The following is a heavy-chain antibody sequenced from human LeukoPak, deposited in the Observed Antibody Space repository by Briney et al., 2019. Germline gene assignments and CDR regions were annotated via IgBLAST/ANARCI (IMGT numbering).Heavy chain of an antibody. CDR2: IYSGGST. D-gene: IGHD3-22*01. V-gene: IGHV3-53*01. CDR1: GFTVSSNY. CDR3: ARARYYDSSGYTL. J-gene: IGHJ4*02. Sequence: SGGSLRLSCAASGFTVSSNYMSWVSQAPGKGLEWVSVIYSGGSTYYADSVKGRFTISRDNSKNTLYLQMNSLRAEDTAVYYCARARYYDSSGYTLWGQGTLVTVSS.